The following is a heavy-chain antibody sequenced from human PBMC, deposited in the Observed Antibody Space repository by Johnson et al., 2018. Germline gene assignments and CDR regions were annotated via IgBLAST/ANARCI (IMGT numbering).Heavy chain of an antibody. CDR1: GFTFDDYA. CDR2: INWNGGST. V-gene: IGHV3-20*01. J-gene: IGHJ6*02. D-gene: IGHD3-16*01. Sequence: VQLVESGGSVVRPGGSLRLSCAASGFTFDDYAMSWVRQAPGKGLEWVSGINWNGGSTGYADSVKGRFTISRDKAKNSLDLQRNSLRVGDTALYHCARGGIRRHMDVWGQGTTVTVSS. CDR3: ARGGIRRHMDV.